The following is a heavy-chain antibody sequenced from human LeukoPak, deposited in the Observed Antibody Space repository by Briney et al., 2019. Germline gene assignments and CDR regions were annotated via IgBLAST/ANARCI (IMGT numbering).Heavy chain of an antibody. J-gene: IGHJ5*01. Sequence: AGFLRLSCAASGFTFSGYWMHWVRQAPGKGLVWVSRIKSDGYSITYADSVRGRFTISRDNAKNTLYLQMNSLIAEDTAVYFCTRAGYSSGFDSWGQGTLVTVSS. D-gene: IGHD6-19*01. CDR2: IKSDGYSI. V-gene: IGHV3-74*03. CDR3: TRAGYSSGFDS. CDR1: GFTFSGYW.